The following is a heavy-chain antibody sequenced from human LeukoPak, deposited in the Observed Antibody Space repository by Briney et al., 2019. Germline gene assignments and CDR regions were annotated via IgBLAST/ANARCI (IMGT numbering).Heavy chain of an antibody. CDR3: AKGLGGDYGDYVGYFDY. D-gene: IGHD4-17*01. CDR1: GFTFSSYA. J-gene: IGHJ4*02. V-gene: IGHV3-23*01. CDR2: ISGSGGST. Sequence: GRSLRLSCAASGFTFSSYAMSWVRQAPGKGLEWVSAISGSGGSTYYADSVKGRFTISRDNSKNTLYLQMNSLRAEDTAVYYCAKGLGGDYGDYVGYFDYWGQGTLVTVSS.